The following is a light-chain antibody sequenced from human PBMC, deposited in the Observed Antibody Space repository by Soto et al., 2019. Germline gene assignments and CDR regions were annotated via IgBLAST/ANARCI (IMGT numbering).Light chain of an antibody. CDR1: QSVSSNY. V-gene: IGKV3-20*01. CDR3: HQYGSSPRT. J-gene: IGKJ2*01. CDR2: GAS. Sequence: EIVLTQSPGTLSLSPGERATLSCRASQSVSSNYLAWYQQKPGQAPRLLIYGASSRATAIPDRFSGSGSVTDFTLTISRLEPEDLAVYYCHQYGSSPRTFGQGTELEIK.